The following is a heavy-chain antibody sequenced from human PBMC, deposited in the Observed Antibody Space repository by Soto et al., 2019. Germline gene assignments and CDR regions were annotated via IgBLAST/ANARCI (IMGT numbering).Heavy chain of an antibody. J-gene: IGHJ3*02. CDR2: ISGSDGRT. CDR1: GFTFSSYA. Sequence: EVQLLGSGGGLVEPGGSLRLSCAASGFTFSSYAMTWVRRAPGKGLEGVSAISGSDGRTYYADSVKGRFTISRDNSNNTLYLHINSLTAEDTAVYYCATNTRWKVPRAFKIWGQGTMVTVSS. V-gene: IGHV3-23*01. D-gene: IGHD2-2*01. CDR3: ATNTRWKVPRAFKI.